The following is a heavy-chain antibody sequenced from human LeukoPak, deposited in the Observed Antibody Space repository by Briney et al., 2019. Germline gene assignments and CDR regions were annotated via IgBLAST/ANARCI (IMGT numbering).Heavy chain of an antibody. J-gene: IGHJ4*02. D-gene: IGHD6-19*01. CDR2: INHSGST. Sequence: SETLSLTCAVYGGSFSGYYWSWIRQPPGKGLEWIGEINHSGSTNYNPSLKSRVTISVDTSKNQFSLKLSSVTAADTAVYYCARGSASYSSGWYLGYWGQGTLVTVSS. CDR1: GGSFSGYY. CDR3: ARGSASYSSGWYLGY. V-gene: IGHV4-34*01.